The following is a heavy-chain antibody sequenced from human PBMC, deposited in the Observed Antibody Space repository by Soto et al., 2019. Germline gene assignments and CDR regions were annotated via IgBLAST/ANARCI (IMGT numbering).Heavy chain of an antibody. Sequence: SLRLSCAASGFTFSNAWMSWVRQAPGKGLEWVGRIKSKTDGGTTDYAAPVKGRFTISRDDSKNTLYLQMNSLKTEDTAVYYCTTEYSGSYFYYYGMDVWGQGTTVTVSS. D-gene: IGHD1-26*01. V-gene: IGHV3-15*01. J-gene: IGHJ6*02. CDR1: GFTFSNAW. CDR2: IKSKTDGGTT. CDR3: TTEYSGSYFYYYGMDV.